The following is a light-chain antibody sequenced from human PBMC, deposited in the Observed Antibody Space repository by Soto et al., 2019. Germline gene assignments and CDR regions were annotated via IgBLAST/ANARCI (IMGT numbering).Light chain of an antibody. J-gene: IGKJ1*01. CDR2: KAS. V-gene: IGKV1-5*03. CDR1: QSISSW. Sequence: DIQITQSPSTLSASVGDRVTITCRASQSISSWLAWYQEKPGKAPKLLIYKASTLESGVPSRFSGSGSGTEFTLSISSLQPDDFATYYCQQYRSYSWTFGQGTKVEI. CDR3: QQYRSYSWT.